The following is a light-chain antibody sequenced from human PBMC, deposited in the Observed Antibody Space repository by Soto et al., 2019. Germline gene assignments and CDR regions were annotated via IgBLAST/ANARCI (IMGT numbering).Light chain of an antibody. Sequence: SSGSQSLYTKQKATXSCRASQRVNNFLAWYQEKPGQAPRLLIYGASSRSTCIPDRFSGSGSGSDFSLSISSLQSEDFSVYYCQQYNKSRLAFAPGSKVDIK. J-gene: IGKJ3*01. CDR1: QRVNNF. CDR2: GAS. V-gene: IGKV3D-15*01. CDR3: QQYNKSRLA.